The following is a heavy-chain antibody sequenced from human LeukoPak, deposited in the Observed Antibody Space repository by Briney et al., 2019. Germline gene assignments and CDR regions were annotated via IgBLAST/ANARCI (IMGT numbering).Heavy chain of an antibody. D-gene: IGHD1-26*01. CDR1: GFTFSTYW. V-gene: IGHV3-7*01. Sequence: GGSLRLSCAASGFTFSTYWMSWVRQAPGKGLEWVANIQQDGSEKYYVDSVKGRFTISRDNAKNSLYLQMNSLRAEDTAVYYCARDKIVGATHFDYWGQGTLVTVSS. CDR3: ARDKIVGATHFDY. J-gene: IGHJ4*02. CDR2: IQQDGSEK.